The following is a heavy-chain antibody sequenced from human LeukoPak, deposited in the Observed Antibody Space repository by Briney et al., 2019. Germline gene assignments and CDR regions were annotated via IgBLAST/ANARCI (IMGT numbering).Heavy chain of an antibody. CDR3: ARLGDSSPFDY. Sequence: GGSLRLSCAASGFTFSSYGMHWVRQAPGKGLEWVAVISYDGSNKYYADSVKGRFTISRDNSKNTLYLQMNSLRAEDTAVYYCARLGDSSPFDYWGQGTLVTVSS. CDR1: GFTFSSYG. V-gene: IGHV3-30*03. J-gene: IGHJ4*02. CDR2: ISYDGSNK. D-gene: IGHD2-21*02.